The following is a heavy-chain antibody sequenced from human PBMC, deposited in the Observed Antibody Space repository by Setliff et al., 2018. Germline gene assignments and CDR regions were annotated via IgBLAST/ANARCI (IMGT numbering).Heavy chain of an antibody. V-gene: IGHV3-74*01. CDR1: GFTFSSYA. CDR3: IRDWGEAGSTNAFDI. J-gene: IGHJ3*02. Sequence: GGSLRLSCATSGFTFSSYAMHWVRQGPGKGLVWVSYINFDGTSTNYADSVKGRFTISRDNAKNTVYLQLNRLRADDTAVYYCIRDWGEAGSTNAFDIWGQGTVVTVSS. CDR2: INFDGTST. D-gene: IGHD1-26*01.